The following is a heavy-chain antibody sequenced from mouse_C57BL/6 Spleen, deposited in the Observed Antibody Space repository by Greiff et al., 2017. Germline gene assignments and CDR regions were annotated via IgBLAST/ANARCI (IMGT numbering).Heavy chain of an antibody. V-gene: IGHV1-15*01. D-gene: IGHD2-3*01. CDR3: TKDGYAMDY. J-gene: IGHJ4*01. Sequence: QVQLQQSGAELVRPGASVTLSCKASGYTFTDYEMHWVKQTPVHGLEWIGAIDPETGGTAYNQKFKGKAILTADKSSSTAYMELRSLTSEDSAVCYCTKDGYAMDYWGQGTSVTVSS. CDR1: GYTFTDYE. CDR2: IDPETGGT.